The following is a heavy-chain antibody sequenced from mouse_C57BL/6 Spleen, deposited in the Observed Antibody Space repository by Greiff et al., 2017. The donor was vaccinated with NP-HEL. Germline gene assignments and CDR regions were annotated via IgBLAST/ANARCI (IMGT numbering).Heavy chain of an antibody. CDR1: GYAFTNYL. CDR2: INPGSGGT. J-gene: IGHJ1*03. Sequence: QVQLQQSGAELVRPGTSVKVSCKASGYAFTNYLIEWVKQRPGQGLEWIGVINPGSGGTNYNEKFKGKATLTADKSSSTAYMQLSSLTSEDSAVYFCARESITTWYFDVWGTGTTVTVSS. V-gene: IGHV1-54*01. CDR3: ARESITTWYFDV. D-gene: IGHD1-1*01.